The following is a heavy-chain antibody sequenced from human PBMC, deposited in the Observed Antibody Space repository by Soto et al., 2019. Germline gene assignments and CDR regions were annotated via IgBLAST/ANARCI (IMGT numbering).Heavy chain of an antibody. V-gene: IGHV1-3*01. CDR2: INVGSGNT. CDR1: GYTFGNYA. D-gene: IGHD6-25*01. Sequence: GASVKVSWKASGYTFGNYAIHWVRQAPGQRLECLGWINVGSGNTKYSQKFQGRVTITWDTSASTAYMQLSSLRYEDTAVYYCSRSALTPFDYWGPGTLVTVSS. J-gene: IGHJ4*02. CDR3: SRSALTPFDY.